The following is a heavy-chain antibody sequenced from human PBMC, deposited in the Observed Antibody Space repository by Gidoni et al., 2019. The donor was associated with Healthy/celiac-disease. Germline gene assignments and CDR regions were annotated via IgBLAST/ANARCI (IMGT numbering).Heavy chain of an antibody. CDR3: ARAPIVAGPLPGYYFDY. V-gene: IGHV3-21*05. J-gene: IGHJ4*02. CDR2: ISGSSSDI. CDR1: RFPSTTYS. Sequence: VQLVVSGAGLFKPAGSLRLSCSASRFPSTTYSMNWGRQAPGKGLEWVSDISGSSSDIDYADSVKGRFTISRDNAKNSLYLQMNSLRAEDTAVYYCARAPIVAGPLPGYYFDYWGQGTLVTVSS. D-gene: IGHD2-15*01.